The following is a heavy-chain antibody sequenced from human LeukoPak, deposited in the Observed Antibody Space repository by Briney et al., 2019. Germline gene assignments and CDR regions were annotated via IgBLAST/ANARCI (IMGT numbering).Heavy chain of an antibody. J-gene: IGHJ4*02. CDR2: INHSGST. V-gene: IGHV4-34*01. D-gene: IGHD6-19*01. CDR3: TRITPKSSGWYRPFDY. CDR1: GGPFSSYY. Sequence: KPSETLSLTCAVSGGPFSSYYWRWIRQPPGKGLEWIGEINHSGSTNYNPSLKSRVTISVDTSKNQFSLKLSSVTAADTAVYYCTRITPKSSGWYRPFDYWGQGTQVTVSS.